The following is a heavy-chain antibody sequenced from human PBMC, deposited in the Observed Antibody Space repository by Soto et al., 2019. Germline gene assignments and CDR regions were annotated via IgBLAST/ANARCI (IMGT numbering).Heavy chain of an antibody. CDR1: GYRFTSYW. Sequence: PGESLKISCKCSGYRFTSYWIGWVRQMPGKGLEWMGIIYPGDSDTRYSPSFQGQVTISADKSISTAYLQWSSLKASDTAMYYCASPYSSSWLSLDYWGQGTLVTVSS. CDR2: IYPGDSDT. J-gene: IGHJ4*02. V-gene: IGHV5-51*01. D-gene: IGHD6-13*01. CDR3: ASPYSSSWLSLDY.